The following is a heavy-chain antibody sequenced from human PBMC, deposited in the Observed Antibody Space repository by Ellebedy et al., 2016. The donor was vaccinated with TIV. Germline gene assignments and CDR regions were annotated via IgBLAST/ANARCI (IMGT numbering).Heavy chain of an antibody. CDR3: AKRHDSSGDAFDI. V-gene: IGHV3-23*01. J-gene: IGHJ3*02. D-gene: IGHD3-22*01. CDR1: GVTFSSYA. Sequence: PGASLRLSCAASGVTFSSYAMSWVRQAPGKGLEWVSAISGSGGSTYYADSVKGRFTISRDNSKNTLYLQMNSLRAEDTAVYYCAKRHDSSGDAFDIWGQGTMVTVSS. CDR2: ISGSGGST.